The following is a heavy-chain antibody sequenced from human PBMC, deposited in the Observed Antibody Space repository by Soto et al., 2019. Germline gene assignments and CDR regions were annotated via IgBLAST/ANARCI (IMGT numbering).Heavy chain of an antibody. CDR2: IYYSGST. Sequence: SETLSLTCTVSGGSISSSSYYWGWIRQPPGKGLEWIGSIYYSGSTYYNPSLKSRVTISVDTSKNQFSLKLSSVTAADTAVYYCARHAYPPGSYYSIKEFDPWGQGTLVTVSS. CDR1: GGSISSSSYY. J-gene: IGHJ5*02. D-gene: IGHD3-10*01. CDR3: ARHAYPPGSYYSIKEFDP. V-gene: IGHV4-39*01.